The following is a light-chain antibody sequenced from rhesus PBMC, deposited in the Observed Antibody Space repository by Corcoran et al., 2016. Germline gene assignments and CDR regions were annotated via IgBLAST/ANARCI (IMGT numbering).Light chain of an antibody. CDR3: QKYSSSPST. CDR2: GAS. CDR1: QSVSSY. J-gene: IGKJ3*01. V-gene: IGKV3-53*01. Sequence: QVILTQSPATLSLSPGERATLSCRASQSVSSYLAWYQQKPGQAPRLLIYGASSTATGIPDRFSGSGSGTECTLTISSLEPEDFAVYYCQKYSSSPSTFGPGTKLDIK.